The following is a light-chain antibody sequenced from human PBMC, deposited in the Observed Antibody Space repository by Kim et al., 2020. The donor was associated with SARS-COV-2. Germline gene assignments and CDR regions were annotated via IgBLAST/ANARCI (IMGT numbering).Light chain of an antibody. J-gene: IGLJ1*01. CDR2: GKN. CDR3: NSRDSSTNSVYV. CDR1: SLRSFY. Sequence: SSELTQDPAVSVALGQTVRITCQGDSLRSFYASWYQQKPGQAPVLVIHGKNNRPSGIPDRFSGSSSENTASLTITGAQAEDEADYYCNSRDSSTNSVYVF. V-gene: IGLV3-19*01.